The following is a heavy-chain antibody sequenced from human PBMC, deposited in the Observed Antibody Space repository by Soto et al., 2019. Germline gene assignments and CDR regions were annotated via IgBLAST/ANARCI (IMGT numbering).Heavy chain of an antibody. V-gene: IGHV3-30*18. J-gene: IGHJ3*02. CDR3: AKDRYCSRTSCDFDAFDI. CDR1: GFTFSTYA. Sequence: QVQLVESGGGVVQPGRSLRLSCAASGFTFSTYAMHWVRQAPGKGLEWVAVISNDGSTKYYADSVKGLFTISRDTSKNPVHLQMNSLRAEDTAVYYCAKDRYCSRTSCDFDAFDIWGQGTMVTVSS. CDR2: ISNDGSTK. D-gene: IGHD2-2*01.